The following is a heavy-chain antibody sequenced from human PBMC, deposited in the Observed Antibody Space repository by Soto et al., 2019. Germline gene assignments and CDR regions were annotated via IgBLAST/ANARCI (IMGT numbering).Heavy chain of an antibody. CDR1: GGTFSSYT. CDR3: ARDGYCSGGSCSTTFDY. J-gene: IGHJ4*02. D-gene: IGHD2-15*01. V-gene: IGHV1-69*08. CDR2: IIPILGIA. Sequence: QVQLVQSGAEVKKPGSSVKVSCKASGGTFSSYTISWVRQAPGQGLEWLGRIIPILGIANYAQKFQGRVTITADKSTSTAYRELSSLRSEDTAVYYCARDGYCSGGSCSTTFDYWGQGTLVTVSS.